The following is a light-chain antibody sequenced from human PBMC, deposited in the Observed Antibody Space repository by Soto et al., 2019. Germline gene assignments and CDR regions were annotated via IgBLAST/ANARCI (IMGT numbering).Light chain of an antibody. CDR2: GES. CDR3: QQCYSTPYT. V-gene: IGKV1-39*01. Sequence: DIQMTQSPSSLSASVGDRVTITCRASQSISNYLNWYQQTPGKAPKRLIYGESSLQSGVPSRFSGSGSGTDFTLPISSLQPEDFATYYCQQCYSTPYTFGQGTKVDIK. J-gene: IGKJ2*01. CDR1: QSISNY.